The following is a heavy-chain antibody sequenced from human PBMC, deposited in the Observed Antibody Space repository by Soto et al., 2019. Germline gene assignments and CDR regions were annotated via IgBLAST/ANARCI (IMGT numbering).Heavy chain of an antibody. Sequence: SETLSLTCSVSGYAVSSSDYYWAWIRQPPGKGLEWIGSMLYSGLTYYTPSLKRRVTLSVDTPNHQFSVRLNSVTASDTAVYYCAPLSVSLSGPYGIHVWGPGTTVTVSS. D-gene: IGHD2-15*01. CDR1: GYAVSSSDYY. CDR3: APLSVSLSGPYGIHV. V-gene: IGHV4-39*01. CDR2: MLYSGLT. J-gene: IGHJ6*02.